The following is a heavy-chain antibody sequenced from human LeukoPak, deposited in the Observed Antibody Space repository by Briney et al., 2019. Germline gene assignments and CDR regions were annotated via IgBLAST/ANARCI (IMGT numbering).Heavy chain of an antibody. Sequence: GGSLRLSCAASGFTFDDYAMHWVRQAPGKGLEWVSGISWNSGSIGYADSVKGRFTISRDNAKNSLYLQMNSLRAEDTALYYCAKEIIAAAGHAIPYYYYGMDVWGQGTTVTVSS. J-gene: IGHJ6*02. CDR3: AKEIIAAAGHAIPYYYYGMDV. V-gene: IGHV3-9*01. CDR1: GFTFDDYA. CDR2: ISWNSGSI. D-gene: IGHD6-13*01.